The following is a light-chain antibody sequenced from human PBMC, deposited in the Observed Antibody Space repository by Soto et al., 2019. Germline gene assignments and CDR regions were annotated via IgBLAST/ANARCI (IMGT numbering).Light chain of an antibody. CDR2: AAS. CDR1: QSISSY. CDR3: QQSYRTPLT. J-gene: IGKJ4*01. Sequence: DIQMTQSPSSLSASVGDRVTITCRASQSISSYLNWYQQKPGKAPKLVIYAASSLQSGVPSRCSGSGSGTDCTLTISSLQPEDFATYYRQQSYRTPLTFGGGTKVEIK. V-gene: IGKV1-39*01.